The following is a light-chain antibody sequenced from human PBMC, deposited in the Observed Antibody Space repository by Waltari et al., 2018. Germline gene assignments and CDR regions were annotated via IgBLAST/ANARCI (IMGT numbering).Light chain of an antibody. CDR2: WAC. CDR1: QSVLYSSNKKDY. J-gene: IGKJ4*01. Sequence: DIVMTQSPDSLPVSLGDRATINCKSSQSVLYSSNKKDYIAWYQHKPGQAPKLLLYWACTRKSGVPDRFSGSGSGTNFNLTISSLQAEDVAVYYCHQYYTTPPTFGGGTKVEIK. V-gene: IGKV4-1*01. CDR3: HQYYTTPPT.